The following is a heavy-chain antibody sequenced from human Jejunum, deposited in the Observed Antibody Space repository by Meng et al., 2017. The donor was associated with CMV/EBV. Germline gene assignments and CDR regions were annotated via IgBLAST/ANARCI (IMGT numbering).Heavy chain of an antibody. CDR1: YA. D-gene: IGHD3-10*01. J-gene: IGHJ6*02. V-gene: IGHV3-9*01. CDR3: GKGHYGSGSYYTRREYYYYGMDG. CDR2: ISWNSGRI. Sequence: YAMYWVRQATGKGLEWVSGISWNSGRIGYADSVKGRFTISRDNANVYLQMNSLRPEDTALYYCGKGHYGSGSYYTRREYYYYGMDGWGQGTTVTVSS.